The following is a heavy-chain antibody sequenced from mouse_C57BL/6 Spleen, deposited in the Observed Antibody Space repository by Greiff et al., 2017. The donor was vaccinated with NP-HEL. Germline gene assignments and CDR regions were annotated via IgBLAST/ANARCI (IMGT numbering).Heavy chain of an antibody. D-gene: IGHD1-1*01. Sequence: QVQLQQPGAELVMPGASVKLSCKASGYTFTSYWMHWVKQRPGQGLEWIGEIDPSDSYTNYNQKFKGKSTLTVDKSSSTAYTQLSSLTSEDSAVYYCARDYYYGSSHYFDYWGQGTTLTVSS. J-gene: IGHJ2*01. CDR1: GYTFTSYW. V-gene: IGHV1-69*01. CDR2: IDPSDSYT. CDR3: ARDYYYGSSHYFDY.